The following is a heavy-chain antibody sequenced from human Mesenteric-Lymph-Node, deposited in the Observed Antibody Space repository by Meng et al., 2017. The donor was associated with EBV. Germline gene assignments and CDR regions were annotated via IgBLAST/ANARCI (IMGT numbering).Heavy chain of an antibody. V-gene: IGHV4-39*01. CDR1: GGSINSGDYY. CDR3: ARQQGDWNLDF. Sequence: PPLQESGPGLVKPSETLSLTCAVSGGSINSGDYYWGWIRQSPGKGLEWIGTIYHSGTTYYNPSLKSLKSRVTISADMSKNQFSLKVTSVTAADTAVYYCARQQGDWNLDFWGQGTLVTVSS. CDR2: IYHSGTT. D-gene: IGHD1-1*01. J-gene: IGHJ4*02.